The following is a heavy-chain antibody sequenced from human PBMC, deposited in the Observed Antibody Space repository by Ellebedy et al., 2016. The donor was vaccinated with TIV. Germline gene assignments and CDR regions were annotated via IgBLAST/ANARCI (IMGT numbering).Heavy chain of an antibody. CDR3: ARDLYDFWSGYPATLYGTDV. J-gene: IGHJ6*02. V-gene: IGHV4-4*07. D-gene: IGHD3-3*01. CDR1: GGSLSSYY. Sequence: SETLSLXXTVSGGSLSSYYWSWIRQPAGKGLEWIGRIYTSGSTNYNPSLKSRVTMSVDTSKNQFSLKLSSVTAADTAVYYCARDLYDFWSGYPATLYGTDVWGQGTTVTVSS. CDR2: IYTSGST.